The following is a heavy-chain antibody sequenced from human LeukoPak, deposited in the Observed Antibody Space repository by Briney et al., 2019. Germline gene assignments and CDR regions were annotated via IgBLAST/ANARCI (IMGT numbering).Heavy chain of an antibody. V-gene: IGHV1-24*01. Sequence: GASVKVSCKVSGYTLTELSMHWVRQAPGKGLEWMGGFDPEDGETIYAQKFQGRITMTEDTSTDTAYMELSSLRSEDTAVYYFANPNFSWSAFDMWGQGTMVTVSS. CDR1: GYTLTELS. CDR2: FDPEDGET. J-gene: IGHJ3*02. CDR3: ANPNFSWSAFDM.